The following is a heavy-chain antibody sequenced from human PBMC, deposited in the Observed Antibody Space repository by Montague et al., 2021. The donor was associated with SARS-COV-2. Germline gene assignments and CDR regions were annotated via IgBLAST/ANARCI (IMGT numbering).Heavy chain of an antibody. CDR2: ICYSGST. V-gene: IGHV4-39*01. CDR3: ASMVRAQVYYFDY. CDR1: VVSISSSSYY. Sequence: SETLSLTCTVSVVSISSSSYYWGWIRQPPGKGLEWIGCICYSGSTDYNPYLKSRVTVSVDTSTNQISLNLRSVTAADTTVYYCASMVRAQVYYFDYWGQGTLVTVSS. J-gene: IGHJ4*02. D-gene: IGHD3-10*01.